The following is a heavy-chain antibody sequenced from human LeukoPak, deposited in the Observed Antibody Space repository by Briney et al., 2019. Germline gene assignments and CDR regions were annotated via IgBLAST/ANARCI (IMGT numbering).Heavy chain of an antibody. D-gene: IGHD1-26*01. CDR3: ARHPELETPFDS. J-gene: IGHJ5*01. V-gene: IGHV4-59*08. CDR2: IYYSGST. CDR1: GGSISSYY. Sequence: SETLSLTCTVSGGSISSYYWSWIRQPPGKGLEWIGYIYYSGSTNYNPSLKSRVTISVDTSKNQFSLKLSSVTAADTAVYYCARHPELETPFDSWGQGTLVTVSS.